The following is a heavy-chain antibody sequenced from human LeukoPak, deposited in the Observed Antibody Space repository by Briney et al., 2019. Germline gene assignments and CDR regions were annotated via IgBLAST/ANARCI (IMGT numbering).Heavy chain of an antibody. CDR3: AKALLGYCSSTSCYSGGIDY. D-gene: IGHD2-2*02. J-gene: IGHJ4*02. V-gene: IGHV3-30*02. CDR1: GFTFSSYG. Sequence: GGSLRLSCAASGFTFSSYGMHWVRQAPGKGLEWVAFIRYDGSNKYYADSVKGRFTISRDNSKNTLYLQMNSLRAEDTAVYYCAKALLGYCSSTSCYSGGIDYWGQGTLVTVSS. CDR2: IRYDGSNK.